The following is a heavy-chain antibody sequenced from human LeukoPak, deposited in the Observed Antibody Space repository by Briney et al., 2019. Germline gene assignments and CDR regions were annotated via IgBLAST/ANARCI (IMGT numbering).Heavy chain of an antibody. CDR1: GFTFSSYT. J-gene: IGHJ4*02. CDR2: IKSKTDGGTT. Sequence: PGGSLRLSCAASGFTFSSYTMSWVRQAPGKGLEWVGRIKSKTDGGTTDYAAPVKGRFTISRDDSKNTLYLQMNSLKTEDTAVYYCTTDYYDSSATCGRGGCPYYFDYWGQGTLVTVSS. V-gene: IGHV3-15*01. D-gene: IGHD3-22*01. CDR3: TTDYYDSSATCGRGGCPYYFDY.